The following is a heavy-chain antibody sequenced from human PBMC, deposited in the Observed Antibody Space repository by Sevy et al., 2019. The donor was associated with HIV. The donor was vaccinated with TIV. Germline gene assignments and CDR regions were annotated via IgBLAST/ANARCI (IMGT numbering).Heavy chain of an antibody. CDR1: GFTFSSYW. V-gene: IGHV3-7*01. CDR3: ARGGVPIDSSSWYVSDWFDP. J-gene: IGHJ5*02. D-gene: IGHD6-13*01. CDR2: IKQDGSEK. Sequence: GGSLRLSCAASGFTFSSYWMSWVRQAPGKGLEWLANIKQDGSEKYYVDSVKGRFTISRDNAKNSLYLQMNSLRAEDTAVYYCARGGVPIDSSSWYVSDWFDPWGQGTLVTVSS.